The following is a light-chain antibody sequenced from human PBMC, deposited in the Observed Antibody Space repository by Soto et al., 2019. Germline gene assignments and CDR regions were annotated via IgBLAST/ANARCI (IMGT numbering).Light chain of an antibody. J-gene: IGLJ1*01. CDR2: SNN. CDR3: AAFDDSLNGPLYV. CDR1: SSNIGSNT. Sequence: QSVLTQPPSASGTPGQRVTISCSGSSSNIGSNTVNWYQQLPGTAPKLLIYSNNQRPSGLPDRFSGSKSGTSASLAISGLQSEDEADYNWAAFDDSLNGPLYVFGPGTKLTVL. V-gene: IGLV1-44*01.